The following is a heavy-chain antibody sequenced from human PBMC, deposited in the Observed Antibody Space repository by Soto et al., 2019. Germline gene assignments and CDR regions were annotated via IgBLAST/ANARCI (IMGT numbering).Heavy chain of an antibody. Sequence: ASVKVSCKASGYTSTSYAMHWVRQAPGQRLEWMGWINAGNGNTKYSQKFQGRVTITRDTSASTAYMELSSLRSEDTAVYYCARPGGIVVVPAAPYYYYGMDVWGQGTTVTV. V-gene: IGHV1-3*01. D-gene: IGHD2-2*01. CDR1: GYTSTSYA. J-gene: IGHJ6*02. CDR3: ARPGGIVVVPAAPYYYYGMDV. CDR2: INAGNGNT.